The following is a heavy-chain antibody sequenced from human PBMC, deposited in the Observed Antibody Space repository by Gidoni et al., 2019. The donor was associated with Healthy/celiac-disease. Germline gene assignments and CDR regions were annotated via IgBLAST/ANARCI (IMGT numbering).Heavy chain of an antibody. Sequence: QVQLVESGGGVVQPGRSLRLSCAASGFTFRSYGMHWVRQAPGKGLEWVAVRWYDGSNKYYADSVKGRFTISRDNSKNTLYLQMNSLRAEDTAVYYCARGVSLGYSSGWYSYWGQGTLVTVSS. CDR1: GFTFRSYG. CDR2: RWYDGSNK. CDR3: ARGVSLGYSSGWYSY. V-gene: IGHV3-33*01. D-gene: IGHD6-19*01. J-gene: IGHJ4*02.